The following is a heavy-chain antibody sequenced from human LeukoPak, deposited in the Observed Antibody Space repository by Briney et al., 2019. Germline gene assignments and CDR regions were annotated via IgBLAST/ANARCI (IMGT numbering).Heavy chain of an antibody. CDR1: GASISSYY. CDR2: IYYSGST. CDR3: ASGGIYSYIWFDP. V-gene: IGHV4-59*01. J-gene: IGHJ5*02. Sequence: SETLSLTXTVSGASISSYYWSWIRQPPGKGLEWIGYIYYSGSTNYNPSLKSRVTISVDTSKNQLSLKLNSVTTADTAVYYCASGGIYSYIWFDPWGQGTLVTVSS. D-gene: IGHD5-18*01.